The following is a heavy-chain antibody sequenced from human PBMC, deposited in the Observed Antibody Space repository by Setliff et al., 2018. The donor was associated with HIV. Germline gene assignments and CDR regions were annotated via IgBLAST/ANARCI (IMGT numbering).Heavy chain of an antibody. CDR2: INPSGGRT. CDR1: GNSFNGDF. Sequence: GASVKVSCKAPGNSFNGDFLNWVRQAPGQGLEWMGLINPSGGRTSYAQKFQGRVTMTRDTSISTAYMELSRLRSDDTALYYCARTLCSSFSSFDYWGQGTLVTVSS. CDR3: ARTLCSSFSSFDY. J-gene: IGHJ4*02. V-gene: IGHV1-2*02. D-gene: IGHD3-3*01.